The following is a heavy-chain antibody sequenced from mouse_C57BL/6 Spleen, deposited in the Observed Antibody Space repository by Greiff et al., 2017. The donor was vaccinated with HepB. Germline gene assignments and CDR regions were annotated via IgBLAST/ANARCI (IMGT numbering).Heavy chain of an antibody. J-gene: IGHJ3*01. CDR1: GYTFTSYW. CDR3: TRWAIYDGPQAWFAY. D-gene: IGHD2-3*01. Sequence: VQLQQSGTVLARPGASVKMSCKTSGYTFTSYWMHWVKQRPGQGLEWIGAIYPGNSDTSYNQKFKGKAKMTAVTSASTAYMELSSLTNEDSAVYYCTRWAIYDGPQAWFAYWGQGTLVTVSA. V-gene: IGHV1-5*01. CDR2: IYPGNSDT.